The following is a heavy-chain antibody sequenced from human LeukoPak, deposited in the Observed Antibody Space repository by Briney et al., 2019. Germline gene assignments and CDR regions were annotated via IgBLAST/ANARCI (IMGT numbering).Heavy chain of an antibody. D-gene: IGHD3-16*02. Sequence: ASVKVSCKASGGTFSSYAISWVRQAPGQGLEWMGWMNPNSGNTGYAQKFQGRVTMTRNTSISTAYMELSSLRSEDTAVYYCARLRLGELSFEEGDDYWGQGTLVTVSS. CDR1: GGTFSSYA. J-gene: IGHJ4*02. CDR3: ARLRLGELSFEEGDDY. CDR2: MNPNSGNT. V-gene: IGHV1-8*02.